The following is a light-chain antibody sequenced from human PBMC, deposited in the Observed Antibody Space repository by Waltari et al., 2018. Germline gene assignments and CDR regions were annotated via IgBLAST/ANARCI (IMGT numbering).Light chain of an antibody. V-gene: IGLV2-23*01. Sequence: QSALTQPASVSGPPGQSITIPCTGTSSDVGSYNLVTWYQQHPGKAPKLMIYEDNKRPSGVSNRFSGSKSGNTASLTISGLQAEDEADYYCCSYAGSAIWVFGGGTKLTVL. CDR3: CSYAGSAIWV. CDR1: SSDVGSYNL. CDR2: EDN. J-gene: IGLJ3*02.